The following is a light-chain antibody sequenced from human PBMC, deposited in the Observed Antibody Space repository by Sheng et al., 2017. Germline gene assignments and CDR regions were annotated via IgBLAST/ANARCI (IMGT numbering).Light chain of an antibody. CDR3: EQYNDWSPIT. CDR1: QSVSSD. CDR2: GAS. J-gene: IGKJ5*01. Sequence: ETVMTQSPATLSVSPGERATLSCRASQSVSSDLAWYQQKPGQAPWLLIYGASTRATGVPARFSGSGSGTEFSLTISSLQSEDYAIYYCEQYNDWSPITFGQGTRLEIK. V-gene: IGKV3-15*01.